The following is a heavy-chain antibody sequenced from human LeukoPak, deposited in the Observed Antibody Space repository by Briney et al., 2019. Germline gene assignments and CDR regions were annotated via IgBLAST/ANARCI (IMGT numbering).Heavy chain of an antibody. V-gene: IGHV3-33*01. CDR2: IRYDGSNK. J-gene: IGHJ4*02. Sequence: GGSLRLSCAASGFTFSSYGMHWVRQAPGKGLEWVAVIRYDGSNKYYADSVRGRFTISRDNSKNTLYLLMNSLRAEDSAVYYCARDRTRDCSGGSCYRLYFDYWGQGTLVSVSS. CDR3: ARDRTRDCSGGSCYRLYFDY. CDR1: GFTFSSYG. D-gene: IGHD2-15*01.